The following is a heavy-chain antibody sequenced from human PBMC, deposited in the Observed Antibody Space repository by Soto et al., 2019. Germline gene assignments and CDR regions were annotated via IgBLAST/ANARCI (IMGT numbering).Heavy chain of an antibody. J-gene: IGHJ3*02. CDR3: VVRGSAFDI. Sequence: GGSLRLSCSASGFTFSGDAVHWVRQAPGKGLEYVSGISSDGGSTYYADSVKGRLTISRDNSKNILYLQMRSVKPEDTAVYYCVVRGSAFDIWGQGTLVTVSS. D-gene: IGHD3-10*01. V-gene: IGHV3-64D*08. CDR2: ISSDGGST. CDR1: GFTFSGDA.